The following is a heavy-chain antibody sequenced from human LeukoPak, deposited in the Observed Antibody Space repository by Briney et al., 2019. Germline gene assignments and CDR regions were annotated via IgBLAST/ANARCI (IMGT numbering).Heavy chain of an antibody. CDR1: GFTFSSYS. CDR3: ARDGAAAGAYYYYYGMDV. Sequence: GGSLRLSCAASGFTFSSYSMNWVRQAPGKGLEWVSSISSSSYIYYADSVKGRFTISGDNAKNSLYLQMNSLRAEDTAVYYCARDGAAAGAYYYYYGMDVWGQGTTVTVSS. J-gene: IGHJ6*02. D-gene: IGHD6-13*01. CDR2: ISSSSYI. V-gene: IGHV3-21*01.